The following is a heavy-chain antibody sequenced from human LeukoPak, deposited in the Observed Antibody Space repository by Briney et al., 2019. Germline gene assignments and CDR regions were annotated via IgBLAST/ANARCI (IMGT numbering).Heavy chain of an antibody. Sequence: ASVKVSCKASGYTFTGYYMHWVRQAPGQGLEWMGWINAGNGNTKYSQEFQGRVTITRDTSASTAYMELSSLRSEDMAVYYCARSLYCSSTSCWGFDYWGQGTLVTVSS. D-gene: IGHD2-2*01. V-gene: IGHV1-3*03. CDR2: INAGNGNT. J-gene: IGHJ4*02. CDR1: GYTFTGYY. CDR3: ARSLYCSSTSCWGFDY.